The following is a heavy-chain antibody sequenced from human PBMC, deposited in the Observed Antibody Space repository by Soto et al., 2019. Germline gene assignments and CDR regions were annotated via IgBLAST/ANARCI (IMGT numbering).Heavy chain of an antibody. CDR3: ARLYYDYV. V-gene: IGHV3-48*02. CDR2: ISYDSDTI. D-gene: IGHD3-3*01. Sequence: ESLRLSGAGSGFTFGTYSMNWVRQAAGKGLEWIAYISYDSDTIQYADSVKGRFTISRDNAKNSLYLQMNSLRDEDTAVYYCARLYYDYVWGQGTTVTVSS. CDR1: GFTFGTYS. J-gene: IGHJ6*02.